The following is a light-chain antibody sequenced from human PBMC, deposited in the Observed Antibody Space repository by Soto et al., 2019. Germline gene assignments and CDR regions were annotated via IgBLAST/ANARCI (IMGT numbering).Light chain of an antibody. CDR3: QQFNTYPLT. J-gene: IGKJ4*01. CDR1: QGVSRS. CDR2: TAS. Sequence: IQLTQSPSSLSASVGDRVTITCRASQGVSRSLGWYQQKPGKAPKLLIYTASTLQSGVPSRFSGSGSGTDFTLIISSLQAEDLATYYGQQFNTYPLTFGGGTKVEIK. V-gene: IGKV1-9*01.